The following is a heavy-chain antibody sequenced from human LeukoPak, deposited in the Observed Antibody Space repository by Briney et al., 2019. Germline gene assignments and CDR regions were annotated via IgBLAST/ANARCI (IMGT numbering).Heavy chain of an antibody. D-gene: IGHD3-10*01. J-gene: IGHJ5*02. CDR3: ARQFGASAYWFDP. CDR1: GTTFSSYR. CDR2: IVPIFGAA. Sequence: ASVKVSCKTSGTTFSSYRITWVRQAPGQGLEWMGRIVPIFGAANYARKFQGRVTITADKSTSTAYMELSSLRSEDTAVYYCARQFGASAYWFDPWGQGTLVTVSS. V-gene: IGHV1-69*08.